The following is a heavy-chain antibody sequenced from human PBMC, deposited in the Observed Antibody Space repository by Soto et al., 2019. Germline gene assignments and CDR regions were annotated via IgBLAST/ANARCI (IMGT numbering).Heavy chain of an antibody. V-gene: IGHV3-21*01. Sequence: GGSLRLSCAASGFTFSSYSMNWVRQAPGKGLEWVSSISSSSSYIYYADSVKGRFTISRDNAKNSLYLQMNSLRAKDTAVYYCARLQELYDYIWGSYRYYFDYWGQGTLVTVSS. CDR1: GFTFSSYS. J-gene: IGHJ4*02. CDR3: ARLQELYDYIWGSYRYYFDY. CDR2: ISSSSSYI. D-gene: IGHD3-16*02.